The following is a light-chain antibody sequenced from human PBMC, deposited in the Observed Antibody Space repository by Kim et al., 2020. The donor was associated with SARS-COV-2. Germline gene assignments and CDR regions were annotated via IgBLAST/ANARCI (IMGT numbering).Light chain of an antibody. V-gene: IGKV1-5*03. Sequence: ASVGDRVPITCRASQKINSWLAWYQQKPGKAPKLLIYKASSLESGVPSMFSGGGSGTDFTLTISSLQPDDFATYYCQQYDSSPFTYGPWTKVDIK. J-gene: IGKJ3*01. CDR1: QKINSW. CDR2: KAS. CDR3: QQYDSSPFT.